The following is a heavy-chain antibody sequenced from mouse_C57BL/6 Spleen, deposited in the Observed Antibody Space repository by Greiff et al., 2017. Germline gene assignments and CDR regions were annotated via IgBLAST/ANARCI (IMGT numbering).Heavy chain of an antibody. D-gene: IGHD2-4*01. Sequence: QVQLQQSGAELVKPGASVKISCKASGYAFSSYWMNWVKQRPGKGLEWIGQIYPGDGDTNYNGKFKGKATLTADKSSSTAYMPLSSLTSEDSAVYFCAREGDYDGGNYYAMDYWGQGTSVTVSS. CDR1: GYAFSSYW. J-gene: IGHJ4*01. CDR3: AREGDYDGGNYYAMDY. V-gene: IGHV1-80*01. CDR2: IYPGDGDT.